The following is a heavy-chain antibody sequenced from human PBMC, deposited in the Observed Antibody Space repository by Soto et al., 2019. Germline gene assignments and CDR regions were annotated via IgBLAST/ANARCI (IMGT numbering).Heavy chain of an antibody. CDR3: ARVSPDYDILTGYLDY. CDR1: GGSVSNGMYY. V-gene: IGHV4-61*01. D-gene: IGHD3-9*01. J-gene: IGHJ4*02. CDR2: IYYSGST. Sequence: PSETLSLTCTVSGGSVSNGMYYWSWIRQPPGKGLEWIGYIYYSGSTNYNPSLKSRVTISVDTSKNQFSLKLSSVTAADTAVYYCARVSPDYDILTGYLDYWGQGTLVTVSS.